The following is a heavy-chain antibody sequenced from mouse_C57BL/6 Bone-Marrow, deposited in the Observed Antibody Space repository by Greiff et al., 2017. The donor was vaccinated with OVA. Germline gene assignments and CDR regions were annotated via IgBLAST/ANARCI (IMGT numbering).Heavy chain of an antibody. D-gene: IGHD2-1*01. CDR1: GYTFTSYG. V-gene: IGHV1-81*01. CDR3: ARCGCGNYPDY. J-gene: IGHJ4*01. Sequence: VKLQESGAELARPGASVKLSCKASGYTFTSYGISWVKQRTGQGLEWIGEIYPRSGNTYYNEKFKGKATLTADKSSSTAYMELRSLTSEDSAVYFCARCGCGNYPDYWGQGTSVTVSS. CDR2: IYPRSGNT.